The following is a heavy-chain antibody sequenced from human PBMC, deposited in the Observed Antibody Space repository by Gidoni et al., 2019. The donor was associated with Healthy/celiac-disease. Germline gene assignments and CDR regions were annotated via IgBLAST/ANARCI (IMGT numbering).Heavy chain of an antibody. D-gene: IGHD2-15*01. CDR3: AKDRGSIVVVATDYYGMDV. J-gene: IGHJ6*02. Sequence: QVQLVESGGGVVQPGRSLRLSCAAPGFTFRRYGMHWVRQAPGKGLEWVAVISYVGSNKYYADSVKGRFTISRDNSKNTLYLQMNSLRAEDTAVYYCAKDRGSIVVVATDYYGMDVWGQGTTVTVSS. CDR2: ISYVGSNK. V-gene: IGHV3-30*18. CDR1: GFTFRRYG.